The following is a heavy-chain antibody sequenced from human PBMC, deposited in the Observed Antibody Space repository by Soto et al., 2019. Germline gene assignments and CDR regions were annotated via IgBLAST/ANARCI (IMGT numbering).Heavy chain of an antibody. D-gene: IGHD3-3*01. V-gene: IGHV1-3*01. CDR1: GYTFTSYA. CDR2: INAGNGNT. Sequence: EASVKVSCKASGYTFTSYAMHWVRQAPGQRLEWMGWINAGNGNTKYSQKFQGRVTITRDTSASTAYMELSSLRSEDTAVYYCASGAGEGYYGDFDYWGQGTLVTVSS. CDR3: ASGAGEGYYGDFDY. J-gene: IGHJ4*02.